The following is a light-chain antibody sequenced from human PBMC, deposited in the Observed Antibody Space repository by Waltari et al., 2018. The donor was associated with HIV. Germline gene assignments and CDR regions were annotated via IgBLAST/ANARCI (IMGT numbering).Light chain of an antibody. V-gene: IGKV4-1*01. CDR3: QQYYTSPWT. CDR1: QSVLYSSNNKSH. Sequence: DIVMTQSPDSLAMSLGERATINCKSSQSVLYSSNNKSHLGWYQQKPGQPPNLLIYWASTRESGVPDRFSGSGSGTDFTLTISSLQAEDVAVYYCQQYYTSPWTFGQGTKVEIK. CDR2: WAS. J-gene: IGKJ1*01.